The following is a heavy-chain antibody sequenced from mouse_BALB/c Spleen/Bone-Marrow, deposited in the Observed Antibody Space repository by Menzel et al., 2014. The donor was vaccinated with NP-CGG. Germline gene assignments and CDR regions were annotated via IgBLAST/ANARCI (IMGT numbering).Heavy chain of an antibody. CDR2: ISSGGSYT. CDR1: GFTFSSYG. J-gene: IGHJ4*01. CDR3: ARHNYGYYAMDY. Sequence: EVKLMESGGDLVKSGGSLKLSRAASGFTFSSYGMSWVRRTPDKRLEWVAIISSGGSYTYYPDSVKGRFTISRDNAKNTLYLQMSSLKSEDTAMYYCARHNYGYYAMDYWGQGTSVTVSS. D-gene: IGHD1-1*01. V-gene: IGHV5-6*01.